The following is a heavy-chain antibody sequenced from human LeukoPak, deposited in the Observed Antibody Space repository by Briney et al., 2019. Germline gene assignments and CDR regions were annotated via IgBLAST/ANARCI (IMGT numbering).Heavy chain of an antibody. CDR1: GFTFSSFG. CDR2: VWYDGSKR. D-gene: IGHD3-10*01. CDR3: ARDGKGFGELLY. V-gene: IGHV3-33*01. J-gene: IGHJ4*02. Sequence: GGSQRLSCAASGFTFSSFGMHWVGQAPGKGLEWVAIVWYDGSKRYYADSVKGRFTISRDDSKNTLYLQMNSLRAEDTAVYYCARDGKGFGELLYWGQGTLVTVSS.